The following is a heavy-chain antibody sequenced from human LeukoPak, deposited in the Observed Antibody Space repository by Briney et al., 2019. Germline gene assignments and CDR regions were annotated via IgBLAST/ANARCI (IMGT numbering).Heavy chain of an antibody. CDR2: INSDGTST. V-gene: IGHV3-74*01. CDR3: ARVHSSGYYLFYFDY. D-gene: IGHD3-22*01. J-gene: IGHJ4*02. CDR1: GFTFSSYC. Sequence: GGSLRLSCAASGFTFSSYCMHWVRQAPGKGLVWVSRINSDGTSTNSADSVKGRFTISRDNAKNTLSLQMNSLRAEDTAVYYCARVHSSGYYLFYFDYWGQGTLVTVSS.